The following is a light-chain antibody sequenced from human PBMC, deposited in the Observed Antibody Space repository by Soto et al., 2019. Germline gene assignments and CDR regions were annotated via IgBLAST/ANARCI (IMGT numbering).Light chain of an antibody. CDR2: AAS. V-gene: IGKV1-39*01. CDR3: QQSHSIPWT. Sequence: DIQMTQSPSSLSASVGDRVTITCRASQSITNYLSWYQQKPGKAPKFLIYAASSLQSGVPSRISGGGSGTEFTLTISSVLPEDFATYYCQQSHSIPWTFGQGTKVEIK. CDR1: QSITNY. J-gene: IGKJ1*01.